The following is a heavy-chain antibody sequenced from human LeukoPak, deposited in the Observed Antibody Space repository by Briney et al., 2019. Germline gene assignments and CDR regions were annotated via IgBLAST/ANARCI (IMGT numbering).Heavy chain of an antibody. CDR3: ARVDDSSGYYCDY. D-gene: IGHD3-22*01. CDR1: GFTGSSNY. J-gene: IGHJ4*02. Sequence: PGGSMRLSCAASGFTGSSNYMSCVRQAPGKGLELASVIYSGGSTYYADSVKGRFTISRHNSKNTLYLQMNSLRAEDTAVYYCARVDDSSGYYCDYWGQGTLVTVSS. V-gene: IGHV3-53*04. CDR2: IYSGGST.